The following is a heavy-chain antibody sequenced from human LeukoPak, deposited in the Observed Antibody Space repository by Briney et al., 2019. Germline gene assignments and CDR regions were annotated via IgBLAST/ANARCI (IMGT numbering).Heavy chain of an antibody. CDR1: GGSISSYY. Sequence: SETLSLTCTVSGGSISSYYWSWIRQPPGKGLEWIGYIYYSGSTNYNPSLKSRVTISVDTSKNQFSLKLSSVTAADTAVYYCATSSMDDGGQYGMDVWGQGTTVTVSS. D-gene: IGHD2-2*03. CDR2: IYYSGST. CDR3: ATSSMDDGGQYGMDV. J-gene: IGHJ6*02. V-gene: IGHV4-59*08.